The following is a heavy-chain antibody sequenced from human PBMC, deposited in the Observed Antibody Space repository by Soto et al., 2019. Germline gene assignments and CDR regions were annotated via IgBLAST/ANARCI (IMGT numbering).Heavy chain of an antibody. CDR1: GLTFSSYA. CDR2: ISGSGGST. V-gene: IGHV3-23*01. J-gene: IGHJ5*01. CDR3: AKGYNWFDS. Sequence: GGSLRLSCAASGLTFSSYAMSWVRQAPGKGLEWVSGISGSGGSTYYADSVKGRFTISRDNSKDTLYLQMNSLRAEDTAVYYCAKGYNWFDSWGQGTLVTVSS.